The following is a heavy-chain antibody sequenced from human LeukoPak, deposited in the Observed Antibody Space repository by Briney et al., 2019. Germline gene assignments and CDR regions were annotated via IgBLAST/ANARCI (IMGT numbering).Heavy chain of an antibody. CDR2: INPNSGAT. CDR3: AAIVGSTSYYYYGMDV. Sequence: ASVKVSCKASGYSFTDFFIHWVRQAPGQGLEWMGWINPNSGATNYAREFQGRVTKTRDTSITTASMELSRLTSDDTAVYYCAAIVGSTSYYYYGMDVWGQGTTVTVSS. V-gene: IGHV1-2*02. D-gene: IGHD1-26*01. CDR1: GYSFTDFF. J-gene: IGHJ6*02.